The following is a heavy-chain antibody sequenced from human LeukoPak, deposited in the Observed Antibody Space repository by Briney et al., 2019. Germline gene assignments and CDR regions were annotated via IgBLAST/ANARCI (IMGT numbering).Heavy chain of an antibody. CDR3: ARLYSSSWYGYAFDI. V-gene: IGHV1-8*02. D-gene: IGHD6-13*01. J-gene: IGHJ3*02. CDR2: MNPNSGNT. Sequence: ASVKVSCKASGYTFTSYGISWVRQATGQGLEWMGWMNPNSGNTGYAQKFQGRVTMTRNTSISTAYMELSSLRSEDTAVYYCARLYSSSWYGYAFDIWGQGTMVTVSS. CDR1: GYTFTSYG.